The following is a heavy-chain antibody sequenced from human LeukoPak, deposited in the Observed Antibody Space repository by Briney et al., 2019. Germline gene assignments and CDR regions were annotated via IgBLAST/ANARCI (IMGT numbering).Heavy chain of an antibody. D-gene: IGHD5-18*01. J-gene: IGHJ4*02. CDR2: IYHSGST. V-gene: IGHV4-38-2*02. CDR3: ARAIWLLGGAFDY. Sequence: SETLSLTCTVSGYSISSGYYWGWIRQPPGKGLEWIGNIYHSGSTYYKPSLKSRVTISVDTSKNQFSLKLSSVTAADTAVYYCARAIWLLGGAFDYWGQGALVTVSS. CDR1: GYSISSGYY.